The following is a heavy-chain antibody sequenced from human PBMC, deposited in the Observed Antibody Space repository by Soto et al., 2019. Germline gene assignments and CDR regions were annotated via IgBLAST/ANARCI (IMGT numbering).Heavy chain of an antibody. V-gene: IGHV3-23*01. D-gene: IGHD3-22*01. J-gene: IGHJ4*02. CDR3: AKIYDSSGYPRYFFDY. Sequence: EVQLLESGGGLVQPGGSLRLSCAASGFTFSSYLMGWVRQAPGEGLEWVSTIGGSGGSTYYADSVKGRFTISRDNSKNTLHLQMNSLRAEDTAVYYCAKIYDSSGYPRYFFDYWGQGTLVTVSS. CDR2: IGGSGGST. CDR1: GFTFSSYL.